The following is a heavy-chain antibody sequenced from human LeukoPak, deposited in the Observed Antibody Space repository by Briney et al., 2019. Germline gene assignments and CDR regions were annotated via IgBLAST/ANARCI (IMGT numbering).Heavy chain of an antibody. CDR3: ARSRGYFDY. J-gene: IGHJ4*02. D-gene: IGHD3-10*01. CDR1: GFTFSNYA. CDR2: ISGSGSAT. V-gene: IGHV3-23*01. Sequence: PGGSLRLSCAASGFTFSNYALSWVRQAPGKGPEWVSTISGSGSATFYADSVKGRFTISRDNSRNTLYLQMNSLRAEDTAVYYCARSRGYFDYWGQGTLVTVSS.